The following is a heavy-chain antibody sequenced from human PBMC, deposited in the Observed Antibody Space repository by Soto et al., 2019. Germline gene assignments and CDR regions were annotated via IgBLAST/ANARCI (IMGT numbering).Heavy chain of an antibody. CDR2: ISAYNGNT. CDR1: GYTFSSYG. V-gene: IGHV1-18*01. CDR3: ASLGYCSGGSCSNIYYYGMEV. Sequence: ASVKVYCKASGYTFSSYGISWLRQAPGQGLEWMGWISAYNGNTNYAQKLQGRVTMTTDTSTSTAYMELRSLRSDDTAVYYCASLGYCSGGSCSNIYYYGMEVWGQGTTVTVSS. D-gene: IGHD2-15*01. J-gene: IGHJ6*02.